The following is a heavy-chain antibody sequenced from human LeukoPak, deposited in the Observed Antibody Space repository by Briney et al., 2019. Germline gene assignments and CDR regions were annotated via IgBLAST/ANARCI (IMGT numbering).Heavy chain of an antibody. Sequence: GGSLRLSCAASGFTFDDYGLSWVRQAPGKGLEWVSAISGSGGSTYYADSVKGRFTISRDNSKNTLYLQMNSLRAEDTAVYYCATSPAPGYSSGWYVVRYWGQGTLVTVSS. CDR1: GFTFDDYG. CDR3: ATSPAPGYSSGWYVVRY. D-gene: IGHD6-19*01. V-gene: IGHV3-23*01. CDR2: ISGSGGST. J-gene: IGHJ4*02.